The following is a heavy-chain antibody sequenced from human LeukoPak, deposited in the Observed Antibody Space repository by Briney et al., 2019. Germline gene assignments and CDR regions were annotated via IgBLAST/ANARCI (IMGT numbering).Heavy chain of an antibody. CDR1: GFTFSSYG. J-gene: IGHJ4*02. Sequence: PGGSLRLSCAASGFTFSSYGMHWVRQAPGKGLEWVAVIWYDGSNKYYAASVKGRFTISRDNSKNTLYLQMNSLRAEDTAVYYCARAARADLLDYWGQGTLVTVSS. V-gene: IGHV3-33*01. D-gene: IGHD5-24*01. CDR2: IWYDGSNK. CDR3: ARAARADLLDY.